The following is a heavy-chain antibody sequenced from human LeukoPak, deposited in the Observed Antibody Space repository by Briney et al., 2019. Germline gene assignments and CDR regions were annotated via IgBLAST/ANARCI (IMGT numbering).Heavy chain of an antibody. D-gene: IGHD4-17*01. Sequence: GGSLRLSCAASGFTFSSYSMNWVRQAPGEGLEWVSSISSSSSYIYYADSVKGRFTISRDNAKNSLYLQMNSLRAEDTAVYYCAREGVYGDYVGYYYGMDVWGQGTTVTVSS. V-gene: IGHV3-21*01. CDR1: GFTFSSYS. CDR2: ISSSSSYI. J-gene: IGHJ6*02. CDR3: AREGVYGDYVGYYYGMDV.